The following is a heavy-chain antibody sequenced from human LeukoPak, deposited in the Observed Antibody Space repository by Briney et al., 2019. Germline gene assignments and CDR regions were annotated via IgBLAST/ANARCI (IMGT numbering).Heavy chain of an antibody. CDR1: GGSISSGGYY. D-gene: IGHD3-9*01. V-gene: IGHV4-30-2*01. Sequence: SQTLSLTCTVSGGSISSGGYYWSWIRQPPGKGLEWIGYIYHSGSTYYNPSLKSRVTISVDRSKNQFSLKLSSVTAADTAVYYCARRRGDFLTGFDYWGQGTLVNVSS. CDR3: ARRRGDFLTGFDY. CDR2: IYHSGST. J-gene: IGHJ4*02.